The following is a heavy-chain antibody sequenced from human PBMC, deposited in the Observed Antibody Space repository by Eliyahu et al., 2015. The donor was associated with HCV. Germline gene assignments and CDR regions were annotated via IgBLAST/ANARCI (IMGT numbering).Heavy chain of an antibody. D-gene: IGHD6-19*01. Sequence: QVRLQESGPGLVKPSETLSLTCTVSGGSITTYYWXWIRQPPGQGLEWIGYFHYXGSTNYNPSLKSRVTISLDTSKNQFSLNLTSVTAADTAVYYCASGGGGIAVAGTGGWFDPWGQGTLVTVSS. J-gene: IGHJ5*02. V-gene: IGHV4-59*01. CDR2: FHYXGST. CDR1: GGSITTYY. CDR3: ASGGGGIAVAGTGGWFDP.